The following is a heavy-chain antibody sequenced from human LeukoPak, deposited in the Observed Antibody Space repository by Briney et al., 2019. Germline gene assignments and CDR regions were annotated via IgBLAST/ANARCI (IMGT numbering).Heavy chain of an antibody. J-gene: IGHJ4*02. Sequence: GGSLRLTCAASGFTVSSNYMSWVRQAPGKGLEWVSVIYSGGSTFYADSVRGRFSISADKSKNILYLQMNSLRVEDTAVYYCGKEVERHFDLRYWGQGTPVTVSS. CDR2: IYSGGST. D-gene: IGHD2-15*01. CDR3: GKEVERHFDLRY. V-gene: IGHV3-53*01. CDR1: GFTVSSNY.